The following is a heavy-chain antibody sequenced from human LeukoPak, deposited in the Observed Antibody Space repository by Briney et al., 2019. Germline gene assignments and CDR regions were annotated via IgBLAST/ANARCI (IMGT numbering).Heavy chain of an antibody. CDR2: ISTSGST. CDR3: ARDLASCAGDCRSDGFDY. V-gene: IGHV4-61*02. D-gene: IGHD2-21*02. Sequence: SETLSPTCTVSGGSITSGSYFWSWIRQPAGKGLEWIGRISTSGSTNYNPSLRSRVTISVDTSNKHFSLQLSSLTAADTAVYYCARDLASCAGDCRSDGFDYWGQGTLVTVSS. J-gene: IGHJ4*02. CDR1: GGSITSGSYF.